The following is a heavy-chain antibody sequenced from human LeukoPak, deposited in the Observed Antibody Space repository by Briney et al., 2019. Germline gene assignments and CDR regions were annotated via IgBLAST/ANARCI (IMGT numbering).Heavy chain of an antibody. CDR1: GFTFSSYA. CDR2: ISGSGGST. Sequence: PGGSLRLSCAASGFTFSSYAMSWVRQAPGKGLEWVSAISGSGGSTYYADSVKGRLTISRDNAKNSLYLQMNSLRAEDTAVYYCARDLGYCTSTSCYSLYGMDVWGKGTTVTVSS. J-gene: IGHJ6*04. V-gene: IGHV3-23*01. D-gene: IGHD2-2*02. CDR3: ARDLGYCTSTSCYSLYGMDV.